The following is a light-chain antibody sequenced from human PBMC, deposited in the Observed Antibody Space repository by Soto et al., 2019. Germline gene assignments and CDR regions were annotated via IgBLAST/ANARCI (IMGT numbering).Light chain of an antibody. J-gene: IGKJ1*01. Sequence: DIVKTQSAATLSVSPGERATLSCRASQSVSSNLAWYQQKPGQAPRLLIYGASTRATGIPARFSGSGSGTEFTLTISSLQSEDFAVYYCQQYNNWPRTFGQGTKVDIK. CDR2: GAS. CDR1: QSVSSN. CDR3: QQYNNWPRT. V-gene: IGKV3-15*01.